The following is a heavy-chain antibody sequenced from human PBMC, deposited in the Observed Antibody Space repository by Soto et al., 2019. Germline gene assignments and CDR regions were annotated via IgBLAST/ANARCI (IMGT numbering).Heavy chain of an antibody. V-gene: IGHV3-30*18. J-gene: IGHJ6*02. D-gene: IGHD1-26*01. CDR2: ISYDGSNK. CDR3: AKSIVGAIRSGMDV. CDR1: GFTFSSYG. Sequence: VQLVESGGGVVQPGMSLRLSCAASGFTFSSYGMHWVRQASGKGLEWVAVISYDGSNKYYADSVKGRFTISRDHSKNTLYLHMNSLRAEDTAVYYCAKSIVGAIRSGMDVWGQGTTVTVSS.